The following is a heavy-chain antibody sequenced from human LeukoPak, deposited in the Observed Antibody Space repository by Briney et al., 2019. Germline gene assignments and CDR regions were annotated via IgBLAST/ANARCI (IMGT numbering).Heavy chain of an antibody. CDR2: ISAYNGNT. Sequence: ASVKVSCKASSYTFTSYGISWVRQAPGQGLEWMGWISAYNGNTNYAQKLQGRVTMTTDTSTSTAYMELRSLRSDDTAVYYCARVQLRIAVAGRLDYWGQGTLVTVSS. CDR3: ARVQLRIAVAGRLDY. V-gene: IGHV1-18*01. CDR1: SYTFTSYG. D-gene: IGHD6-19*01. J-gene: IGHJ4*02.